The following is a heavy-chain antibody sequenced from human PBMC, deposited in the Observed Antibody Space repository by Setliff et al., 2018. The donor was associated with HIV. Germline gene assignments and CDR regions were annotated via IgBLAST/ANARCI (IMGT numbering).Heavy chain of an antibody. Sequence: GGSLRLSCAASGFTFSSYAMSWVRQATGKGLEWVSSISISRGNTFYADSVKGRFTISRDNVKNTLFLQMNSLRAEDTAVYYCVRRWYESSGYYLFDLWGQGTLVTVAS. D-gene: IGHD3-22*01. V-gene: IGHV3-23*01. CDR1: GFTFSSYA. CDR3: VRRWYESSGYYLFDL. J-gene: IGHJ4*02. CDR2: ISISRGNT.